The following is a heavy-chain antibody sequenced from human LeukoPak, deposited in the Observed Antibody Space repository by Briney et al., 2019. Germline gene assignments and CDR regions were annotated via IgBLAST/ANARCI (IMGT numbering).Heavy chain of an antibody. CDR3: AKDDRAYYDSSGYYPH. CDR1: GGSFSGYY. Sequence: SETLSLTCAVYGGSFSGYYWSWIRQPPGKGLEWIGEINHSGSTNYNPSLKSRVTISVDTSKNQFSLKLSSVTAADTAVYYCAKDDRAYYDSSGYYPHWGQGTLVTVSS. D-gene: IGHD3-22*01. CDR2: INHSGST. J-gene: IGHJ4*02. V-gene: IGHV4-34*01.